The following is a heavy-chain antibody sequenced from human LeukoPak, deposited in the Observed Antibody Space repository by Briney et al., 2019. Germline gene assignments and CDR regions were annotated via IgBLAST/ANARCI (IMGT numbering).Heavy chain of an antibody. V-gene: IGHV3-23*01. Sequence: PGGSLRPSCAASGFIFNNYGLIWVRQAPGKGLEWVSAISNDGGGTQYADFVEGRLTISRDNSKNTLFLQMSSLRAEDTALYYCAKGSSGYFADLWGQGTLVTVSS. J-gene: IGHJ5*02. CDR3: AKGSSGYFADL. CDR1: GFIFNNYG. D-gene: IGHD3-22*01. CDR2: ISNDGGGT.